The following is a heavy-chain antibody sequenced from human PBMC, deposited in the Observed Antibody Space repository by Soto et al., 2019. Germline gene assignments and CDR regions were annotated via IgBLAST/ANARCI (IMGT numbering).Heavy chain of an antibody. CDR3: AKDLEVLSARFES. J-gene: IGHJ4*02. V-gene: IGHV3-23*01. D-gene: IGHD2-15*01. Sequence: VGSLRLSCRASGFTFGNYAMAWVRQAPGKGLEWVSGISASGGRTYYADSAKGRFTISRDNSNNTLYLQMSSLRAEDTAVYYCAKDLEVLSARFESWGQGALVTVSS. CDR2: ISASGGRT. CDR1: GFTFGNYA.